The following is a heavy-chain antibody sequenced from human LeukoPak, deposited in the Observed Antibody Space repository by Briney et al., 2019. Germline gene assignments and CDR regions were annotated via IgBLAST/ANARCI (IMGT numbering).Heavy chain of an antibody. CDR3: ATPGTSGWYGAFDI. J-gene: IGHJ3*02. V-gene: IGHV3-23*01. Sequence: GGSRRLSCAASGFTFSSYAMNWGRQAPGRGLEWVSAISGSGGSTYYADSVKGRFTISRDNSKNTLYLQMNSLRAEDTAAYYCATPGTSGWYGAFDIWGQGTMVTVSS. CDR1: GFTFSSYA. D-gene: IGHD6-19*01. CDR2: ISGSGGST.